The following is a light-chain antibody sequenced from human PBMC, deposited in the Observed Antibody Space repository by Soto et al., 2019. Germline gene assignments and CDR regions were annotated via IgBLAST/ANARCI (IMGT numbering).Light chain of an antibody. V-gene: IGLV2-14*01. CDR1: SSDVGGHNY. Sequence: QSAPTQPASVSGSRGQSITISCTGTSSDVGGHNYVSWYQQHPGKAPKFMIFEVSNRPSGVSNRFSGSKSGNTASLTISGLQAEDEADYYCSSYTSTNTWVFGGGTKLTVL. CDR2: EVS. J-gene: IGLJ3*02. CDR3: SSYTSTNTWV.